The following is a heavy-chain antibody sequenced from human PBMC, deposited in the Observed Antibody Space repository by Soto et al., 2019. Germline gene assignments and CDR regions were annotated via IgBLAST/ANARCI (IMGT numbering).Heavy chain of an antibody. Sequence: SLXLSWAASGFPFGTTDMSWVRQAPGEGLELVSTIDGSGGITYYADSVKGRFTISRDNSRNTVYLQMNSLRGDDTALYYCVKNSGWFNNWGQGALVTVSS. J-gene: IGHJ4*02. V-gene: IGHV3-23*01. CDR3: VKNSGWFNN. CDR1: GFPFGTTD. CDR2: IDGSGGIT. D-gene: IGHD6-19*01.